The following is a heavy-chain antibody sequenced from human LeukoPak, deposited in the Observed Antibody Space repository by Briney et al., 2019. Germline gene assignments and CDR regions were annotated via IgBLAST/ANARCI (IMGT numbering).Heavy chain of an antibody. V-gene: IGHV4-30-2*01. CDR3: ARVDGGGSYYYAMDV. CDR2: IYHSGSA. CDR1: GGSISSGGYS. D-gene: IGHD3-10*01. J-gene: IGHJ6*02. Sequence: PSETLSLTCAVSGGSISSGGYSWGWIRQPPGRGLEWIVYIYHSGSAYDNPSLKSRVTIPVDTPTTQSSLNLSSVTAAATAVYYCARVDGGGSYYYAMDVWGQGTTVTVSS.